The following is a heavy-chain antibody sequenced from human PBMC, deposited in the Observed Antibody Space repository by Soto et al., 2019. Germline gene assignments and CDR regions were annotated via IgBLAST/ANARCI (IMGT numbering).Heavy chain of an antibody. CDR3: ARSPSSYSSSWYSSWFDP. J-gene: IGHJ5*02. CDR1: GYSLTSYW. V-gene: IGHV5-51*01. D-gene: IGHD6-13*01. CDR2: IYPGDSDT. Sequence: GESLKISCKGSGYSLTSYWIGWVRQMPGKGLEWMGIIYPGDSDTRYNPSFQGQVTISADKSISTAYLQWSSLKASDTAMYYCARSPSSYSSSWYSSWFDPWGQGTLVTVSS.